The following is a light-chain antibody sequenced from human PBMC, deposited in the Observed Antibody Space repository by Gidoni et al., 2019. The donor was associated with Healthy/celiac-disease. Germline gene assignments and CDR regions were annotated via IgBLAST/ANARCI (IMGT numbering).Light chain of an antibody. CDR3: QQYDNLPLT. V-gene: IGKV1-33*01. Sequence: DIQLTPSPSSLSASVGDRVTITCQASQDISNYLNCYQQKPGKAPKLLIYDASNLETGVPSRFSGSGSGTDFTFTISSLQPEDIATYYCQQYDNLPLTFGPGTKVDIK. J-gene: IGKJ3*01. CDR2: DAS. CDR1: QDISNY.